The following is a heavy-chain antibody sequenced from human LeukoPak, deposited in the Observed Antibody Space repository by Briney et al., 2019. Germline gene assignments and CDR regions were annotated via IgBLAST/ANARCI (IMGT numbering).Heavy chain of an antibody. Sequence: HPGGSLRLSCAASGFTFSSYWMSWVRQAPGKGLEWVANIKQDGSEKYYVDSVKGRFTISRDNSKNTLYLQMNSLRAEDTAIYYCAKKGCTSISCYNNFWGQGTLVTVSS. J-gene: IGHJ4*02. D-gene: IGHD2-2*02. V-gene: IGHV3-7*03. CDR3: AKKGCTSISCYNNF. CDR2: IKQDGSEK. CDR1: GFTFSSYW.